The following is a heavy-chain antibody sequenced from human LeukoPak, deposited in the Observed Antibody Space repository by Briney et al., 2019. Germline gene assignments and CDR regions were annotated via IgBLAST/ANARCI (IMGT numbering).Heavy chain of an antibody. CDR2: ITPSDGST. CDR3: AKVGGWYQYYLDY. D-gene: IGHD6-19*01. CDR1: GYAFINYH. Sequence: GASVKVSCKASGYAFINYHVHWVRQAPGQGLEWMGMITPSDGSTTFAPNFRGRVTMTRDMSTSEVFMELSSLRSEDTAMYYCAKVGGWYQYYLDYWGQGTLVTVSS. V-gene: IGHV1-46*01. J-gene: IGHJ4*02.